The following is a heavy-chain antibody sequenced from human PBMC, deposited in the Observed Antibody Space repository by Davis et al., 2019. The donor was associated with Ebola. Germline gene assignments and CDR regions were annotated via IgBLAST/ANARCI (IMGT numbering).Heavy chain of an antibody. CDR2: ISAYNGNT. CDR3: ARGITMVRSDVWFDY. V-gene: IGHV1-18*01. D-gene: IGHD3-10*01. Sequence: ASVKVSCKASGYTFTSYGISWVRQAPGQGLEWMGWISAYNGNTNYAQKLQGRVTMTTDTSTSTTYMELRSLRSDDTAVYYCARGITMVRSDVWFDYWGQGTLVTVSS. CDR1: GYTFTSYG. J-gene: IGHJ4*02.